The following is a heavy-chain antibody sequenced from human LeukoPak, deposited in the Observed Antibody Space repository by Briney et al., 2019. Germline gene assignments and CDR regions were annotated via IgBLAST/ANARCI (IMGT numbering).Heavy chain of an antibody. D-gene: IGHD2-2*01. CDR1: GYTFTSYA. J-gene: IGHJ6*02. V-gene: IGHV1-69*13. CDR2: IIPIFGTA. Sequence: SVKVSCKASGYTFTSYAISWVRQAPGQGLEWMGGIIPIFGTANYAQKFQGRVTITADESTSTAYMELSSLRSEDTAVYYCARDRTDIVVVPAAINYYYGMDVWGQGTTVTVSS. CDR3: ARDRTDIVVVPAAINYYYGMDV.